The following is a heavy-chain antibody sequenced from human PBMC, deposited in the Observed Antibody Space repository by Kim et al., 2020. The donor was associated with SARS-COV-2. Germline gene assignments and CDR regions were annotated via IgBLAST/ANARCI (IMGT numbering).Heavy chain of an antibody. CDR1: GYTFTSYD. V-gene: IGHV1-8*01. CDR2: MNPNSGNT. Sequence: ASVKVSCKASGYTFTSYDINWVRQATGQGLEWMGWMNPNSGNTGYAQKFQGRVTMTRNTSISTAYMELSSLRSEDTAVYYCARGRITIFGVVIPAYGMDVWGQGTTVTVSS. D-gene: IGHD3-3*01. CDR3: ARGRITIFGVVIPAYGMDV. J-gene: IGHJ6*02.